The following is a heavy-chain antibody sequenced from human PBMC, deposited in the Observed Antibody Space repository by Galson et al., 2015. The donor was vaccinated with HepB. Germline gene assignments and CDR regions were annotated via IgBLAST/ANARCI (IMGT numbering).Heavy chain of an antibody. Sequence: SLRLSCAASGFTFSNYWMSWVRQAPGKGLEWVANIKQDGDEKYYVDSVKGRFTISRDNAKTSLYLQMNSLRAEDTAVYYCARDPDSYGEFDCWGQGTLVTVSS. V-gene: IGHV3-7*01. CDR2: IKQDGDEK. CDR1: GFTFSNYW. CDR3: ARDPDSYGEFDC. D-gene: IGHD5-18*01. J-gene: IGHJ4*02.